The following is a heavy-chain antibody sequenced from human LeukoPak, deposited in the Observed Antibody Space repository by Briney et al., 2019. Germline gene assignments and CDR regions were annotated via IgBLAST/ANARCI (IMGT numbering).Heavy chain of an antibody. CDR3: ARRRYDYVWGSYRSYYFDY. CDR1: GGSFSGYY. CDR2: INHSGST. V-gene: IGHV4-34*01. Sequence: SETLSLTCAVYGGSFSGYYWSWIRQPPGKGLEWIGEINHSGSTNYNPSLKSRVTISVDTSKNQFSLKLSPVTAADTAVYYCARRRYDYVWGSYRSYYFDYWGQGTLVTVSS. J-gene: IGHJ4*02. D-gene: IGHD3-16*02.